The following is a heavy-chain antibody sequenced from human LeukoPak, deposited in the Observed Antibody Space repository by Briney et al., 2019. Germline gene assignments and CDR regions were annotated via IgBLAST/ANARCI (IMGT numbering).Heavy chain of an antibody. CDR2: ISYDGSNK. D-gene: IGHD1-26*01. V-gene: IGHV3-30-3*01. Sequence: PGRSLRLSCAASGFTLSSYAMHWVRQAPGKGLEWVAVISYDGSNKYYADSVKGRFTISRDNSKNTLYLQMNSLRAEDTAVYYCARSLVGAFDYWGQGTLVTVSS. CDR1: GFTLSSYA. CDR3: ARSLVGAFDY. J-gene: IGHJ4*02.